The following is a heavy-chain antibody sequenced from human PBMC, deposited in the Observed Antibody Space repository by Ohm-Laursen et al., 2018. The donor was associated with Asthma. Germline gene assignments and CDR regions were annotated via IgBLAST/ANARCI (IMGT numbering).Heavy chain of an antibody. Sequence: GASVKVSCKASAYTFTVYYMHWVRQAPGQGLEWMGRINLNSGGTNYAPKFQGRVTMTRDTSISTAYMDLSRLRSEDTAVYYCARGFRYSSSSIEYWGQGTLVTVSS. CDR1: AYTFTVYY. CDR2: INLNSGGT. J-gene: IGHJ4*02. CDR3: ARGFRYSSSSIEY. D-gene: IGHD6-6*01. V-gene: IGHV1-2*06.